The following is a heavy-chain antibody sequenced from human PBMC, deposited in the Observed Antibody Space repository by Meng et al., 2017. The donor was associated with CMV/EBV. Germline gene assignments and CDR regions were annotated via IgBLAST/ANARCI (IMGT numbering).Heavy chain of an antibody. J-gene: IGHJ6*02. CDR1: GYTFTSYY. CDR3: AREPTEHIVVVIAILTYGMDV. V-gene: IGHV1-46*01. Sequence: ASVKVSCKASGYTFTSYYMHWVRQAPGQGLEWMGIINPSGGSTSYAQKFQGRVTITTDESTSTAYMELSSLRSEDTAVYYCAREPTEHIVVVIAILTYGMDVWGQGTTVTVSS. D-gene: IGHD2-21*01. CDR2: INPSGGST.